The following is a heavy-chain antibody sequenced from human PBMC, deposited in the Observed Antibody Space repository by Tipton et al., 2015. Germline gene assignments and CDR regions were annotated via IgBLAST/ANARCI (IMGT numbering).Heavy chain of an antibody. CDR2: IQYSGST. J-gene: IGHJ6*02. Sequence: LRLSCTVSGGSFSSYYWSWIRQPPGKELEWIGYIQYSGSTHYNPSFKSRVAISVDTSKNQFSLTLNSVTAADTAVYFCARDLEHGMDVWGHGTTVTVSS. CDR3: ARDLEHGMDV. CDR1: GGSFSSYY. V-gene: IGHV4-59*01.